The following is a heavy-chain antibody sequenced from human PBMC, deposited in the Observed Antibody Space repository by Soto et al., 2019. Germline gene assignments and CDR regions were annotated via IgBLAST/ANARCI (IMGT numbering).Heavy chain of an antibody. CDR2: IYPGDSDT. V-gene: IGHV5-51*01. Sequence: GESLKISCKGSGYSFTSYWIGWVRQMPGKGLEWMGIIYPGDSDTRYSPSFRGQVTISADKSISTAYLQWSSLKASDTAMYYCARHQGYNWNDALFDYWGQGTLVTVSS. CDR1: GYSFTSYW. CDR3: ARHQGYNWNDALFDY. J-gene: IGHJ4*02. D-gene: IGHD1-1*01.